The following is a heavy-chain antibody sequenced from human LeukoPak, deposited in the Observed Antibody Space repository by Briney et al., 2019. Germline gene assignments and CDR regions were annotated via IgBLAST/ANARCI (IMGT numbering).Heavy chain of an antibody. V-gene: IGHV3-23*01. J-gene: IGHJ4*02. Sequence: GGSLRLSCAASGFTSSSYAMSWVRQAPGKGLEWVSAISGSGGSTYYADSVKGRFTISRDNSKNTLYLQMNSLRAEDTAVYYCAKDGERYFDWFSGHNWGQGTLVTVSS. D-gene: IGHD3-9*01. CDR2: ISGSGGST. CDR3: AKDGERYFDWFSGHN. CDR1: GFTSSSYA.